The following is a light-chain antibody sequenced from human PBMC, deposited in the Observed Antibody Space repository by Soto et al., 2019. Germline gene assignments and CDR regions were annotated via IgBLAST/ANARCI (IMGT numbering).Light chain of an antibody. CDR2: EVS. J-gene: IGLJ1*01. Sequence: QSVLTQPASVSGSPGQSITISCTGTSGDIGSYNRVSWYQQHPGKAPKLMIYEVSNRPSGVSNRFSGSKSGNTASLTISGLQAEDEADYYCSSYTSSSTLYVFGTGTKVTVL. CDR1: SGDIGSYNR. CDR3: SSYTSSSTLYV. V-gene: IGLV2-14*01.